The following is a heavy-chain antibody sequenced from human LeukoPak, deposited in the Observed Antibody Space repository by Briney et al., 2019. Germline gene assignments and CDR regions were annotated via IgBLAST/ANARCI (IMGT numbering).Heavy chain of an antibody. Sequence: GGSLRLSCAASGFTFGSYAMSWVRQAPGKGLEWVSAISASSGSTYYAVSVKGRFTISRDNSKNTLYLQMTSLRAEDTAVYYCAKDGTGLRGSPPTYYDSSGYYGRFDTWGQGTLVTVSS. D-gene: IGHD3-22*01. CDR2: ISASSGST. V-gene: IGHV3-23*01. CDR3: AKDGTGLRGSPPTYYDSSGYYGRFDT. J-gene: IGHJ5*02. CDR1: GFTFGSYA.